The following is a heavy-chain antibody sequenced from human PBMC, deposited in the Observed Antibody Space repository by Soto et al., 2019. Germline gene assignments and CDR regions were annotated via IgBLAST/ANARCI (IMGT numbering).Heavy chain of an antibody. D-gene: IGHD6-6*01. V-gene: IGHV1-18*01. CDR2: ISAYNGNT. CDR1: GYTFTSYG. Sequence: ASVKVSCKASGYTFTSYGISWVRQAPGQGLEWMGWISAYNGNTNYAQKLQGRVTMTTDTSTSTAYMELRSLRSDDTAVYYCARDGQRGSSKPPYFDYWGQGTLVTVSS. CDR3: ARDGQRGSSKPPYFDY. J-gene: IGHJ4*02.